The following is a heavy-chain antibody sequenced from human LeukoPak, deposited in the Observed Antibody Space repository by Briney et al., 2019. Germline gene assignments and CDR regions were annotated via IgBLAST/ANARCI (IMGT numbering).Heavy chain of an antibody. CDR3: ARLYQHDSSTYRPVDY. D-gene: IGHD3-22*01. J-gene: IGHJ4*02. Sequence: PSETLSLTCAVYGGSFSGYYWSWVRQAPGKGLEWVANIKQDGSETYYVDSVKGRFTISRDDAKNSLYLQMNSLRAEDTAVYYCARLYQHDSSTYRPVDYWGQGTLVTVSS. CDR1: GGSFSGYY. V-gene: IGHV3-7*01. CDR2: IKQDGSET.